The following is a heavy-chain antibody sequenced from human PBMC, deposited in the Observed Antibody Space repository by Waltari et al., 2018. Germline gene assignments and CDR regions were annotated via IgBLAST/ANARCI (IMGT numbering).Heavy chain of an antibody. CDR1: GYSISDGYY. CDR3: ARDIFGGYCNGAPCGDAY. Sequence: QVHLQESGPGLVKPSETLSLTCSVSGYSISDGYYWGWFRQSPGQALEWIGHIYQSGSTSSSPSLKSRVPISMNTSQNQFSLKLGSVTAADTAVYFCARDIFGGYCNGAPCGDAYWGQGTLVTVSS. J-gene: IGHJ4*02. D-gene: IGHD2-15*01. CDR2: IYQSGST. V-gene: IGHV4-38-2*02.